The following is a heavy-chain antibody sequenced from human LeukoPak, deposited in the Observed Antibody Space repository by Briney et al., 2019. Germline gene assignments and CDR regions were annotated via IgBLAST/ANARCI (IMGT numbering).Heavy chain of an antibody. V-gene: IGHV3-30*04. Sequence: PGRSLRLSCAASGFTFSSYAMHWVRQAPGKGLEWVAVISYDGSDKYYADSVKGRFTISRDNSKNTLYLQMNSLRAEDTAVYYCAREVYYYDSSGYYYFDYWGQGTLVTVSS. CDR3: AREVYYYDSSGYYYFDY. CDR2: ISYDGSDK. J-gene: IGHJ4*02. CDR1: GFTFSSYA. D-gene: IGHD3-22*01.